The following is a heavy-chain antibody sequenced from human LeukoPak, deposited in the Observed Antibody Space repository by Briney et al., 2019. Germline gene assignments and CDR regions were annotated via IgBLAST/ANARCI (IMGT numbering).Heavy chain of an antibody. J-gene: IGHJ4*02. CDR1: GGSISSSSDY. D-gene: IGHD6-19*01. CDR2: IYYSGST. V-gene: IGHV4-39*01. CDR3: ARRGSGWYYFDY. Sequence: PSETLSLTCTVSGGSISSSSDYWGWIRQPPGKGLEWIGSIYYSGSTYYNPSLKSRVTISVDTSKNQFSLKLSSVTAADTAVYYCARRGSGWYYFDYWGQGTLVTVSS.